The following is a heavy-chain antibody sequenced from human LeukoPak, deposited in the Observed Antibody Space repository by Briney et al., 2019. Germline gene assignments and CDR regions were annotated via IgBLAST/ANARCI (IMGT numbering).Heavy chain of an antibody. J-gene: IGHJ4*02. CDR2: INPNSGGT. V-gene: IGHV1-2*02. CDR1: GYTFTGYY. Sequence: ASVKVSCKASGYTFTGYYMHWVRQAPGQGLEWMGWINPNSGGTNYAQKFQGRVTTTRDTSISTAYMELSRLRSDDTAVYYCARVRGYGDYVGLDYWGQGTLVTVSS. CDR3: ARVRGYGDYVGLDY. D-gene: IGHD4-17*01.